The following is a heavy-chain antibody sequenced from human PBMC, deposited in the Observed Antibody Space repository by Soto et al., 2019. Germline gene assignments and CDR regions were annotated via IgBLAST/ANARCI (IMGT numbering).Heavy chain of an antibody. CDR3: AKYSSWFY. D-gene: IGHD6-13*01. Sequence: GGSLRLSCAASGFTFSSYGMHWVRQAPGKGPEWVAVISYDGSNKYYADSVKGRFTISRDNSKNTLYLQMNSLRAEDTAVYYCAKYSSWFYWGQGTLVTVSS. V-gene: IGHV3-30*18. CDR2: ISYDGSNK. CDR1: GFTFSSYG. J-gene: IGHJ4*02.